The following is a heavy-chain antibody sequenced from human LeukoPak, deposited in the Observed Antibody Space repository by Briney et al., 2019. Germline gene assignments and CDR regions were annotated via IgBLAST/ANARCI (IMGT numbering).Heavy chain of an antibody. Sequence: SQTLSLTCAISGDSVSSNSAAWHWIRQSPSRGLEWLGRAYYRSKWYYDYAVSVGSRITINPDTSKNQFSLQLNSVTPEDTAVYFCARDRRSGAASGYFDYWGQGTLVTVSS. J-gene: IGHJ4*02. CDR2: AYYRSKWYY. CDR1: GDSVSSNSAA. D-gene: IGHD6-13*01. CDR3: ARDRRSGAASGYFDY. V-gene: IGHV6-1*01.